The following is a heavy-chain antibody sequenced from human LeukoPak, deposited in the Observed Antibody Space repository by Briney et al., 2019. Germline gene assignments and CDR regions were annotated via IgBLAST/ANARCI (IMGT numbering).Heavy chain of an antibody. D-gene: IGHD2-2*01. V-gene: IGHV4-61*05. CDR1: GGSISSSSYY. J-gene: IGHJ5*02. Sequence: SETLSLTCTVSGGSISSSSYYWSWIRQPPGKGLEWIGYIYTSGSTNYNPSLKSRVTISVDTSKNQFSLKLSSVTAADTAVYYCARRILVPQGGDWFDPWGQGTLVTVSS. CDR3: ARRILVPQGGDWFDP. CDR2: IYTSGST.